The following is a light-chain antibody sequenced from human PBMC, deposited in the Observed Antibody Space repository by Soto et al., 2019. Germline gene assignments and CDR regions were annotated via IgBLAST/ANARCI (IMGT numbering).Light chain of an antibody. CDR2: DNS. Sequence: QSVLTQPPSVSAAPGQKVTISCSGSTSNIGNNVVFWYQQLPGTAPKLLIYDNSQRPSGIADRFSGSKSGTSATLGIAGLQTGDEVDYYCVTWDSCLNVLLIGGGTKVTVL. J-gene: IGLJ2*01. CDR3: VTWDSCLNVLL. V-gene: IGLV1-51*01. CDR1: TSNIGNNV.